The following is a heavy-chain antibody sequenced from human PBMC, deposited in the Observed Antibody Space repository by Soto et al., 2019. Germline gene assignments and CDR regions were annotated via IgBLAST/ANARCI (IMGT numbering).Heavy chain of an antibody. CDR3: AKQMIRNQLIDY. CDR2: IYYIGST. Sequence: PSETLSLTCTVSGGSISSSSYYWGWIRQPPGKGLEWIGSIYYIGSTYYNPSLKSRVTISVDTSNNQFSRKPSSVTAAGTAVYYRAKQMIRNQLIDYWGQGTLVTVSS. V-gene: IGHV4-39*01. J-gene: IGHJ4*02. CDR1: GGSISSSSYY. D-gene: IGHD1-1*01.